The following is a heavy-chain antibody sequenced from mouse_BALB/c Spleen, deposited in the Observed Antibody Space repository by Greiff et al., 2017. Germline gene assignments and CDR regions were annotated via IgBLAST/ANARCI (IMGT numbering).Heavy chain of an antibody. D-gene: IGHD2-10*01. V-gene: IGHV1S81*02. Sequence: QVQLQQPGAELVKPGASVKLSCKASGYTFTSYYMYWVKQRPGQGLEWIGGINPSNGGTNFNEKFKSKATLTVDKSSSTAYMQLSSLTSEDSAVYYCTRTAYYGNPWFAYWGQGTLVTVSA. J-gene: IGHJ3*01. CDR3: TRTAYYGNPWFAY. CDR2: INPSNGGT. CDR1: GYTFTSYY.